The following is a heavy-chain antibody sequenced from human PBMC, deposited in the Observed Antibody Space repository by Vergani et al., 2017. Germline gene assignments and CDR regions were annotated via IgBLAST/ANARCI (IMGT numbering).Heavy chain of an antibody. CDR2: IIPIFGTA. Sequence: QVQLVQSGAEVKKPGSSVKVSCKASGGTFSSYAISWVRQAPGQGLEWMGGIIPIFGTANYAQKFQGRVTITADESTSTAYMELSSLRSEDTAVYYCSLSPNNYYDILTGKVGALGYFDLWGRGTLVTVSS. CDR3: SLSPNNYYDILTGKVGALGYFDL. CDR1: GGTFSSYA. V-gene: IGHV1-69*01. D-gene: IGHD3-9*01. J-gene: IGHJ2*01.